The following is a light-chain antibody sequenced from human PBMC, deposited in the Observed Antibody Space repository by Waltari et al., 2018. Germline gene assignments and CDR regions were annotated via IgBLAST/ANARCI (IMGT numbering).Light chain of an antibody. CDR2: KAS. CDR3: MQTTQWPWT. J-gene: IGKJ1*01. V-gene: IGKV2-30*01. Sequence: VMTQSPLSLTVTPGQPASISCRSSQSLVFSDGNNYLSWLQQRPGQSPRRLIYKASNRDSGVPDRFSGSGSGTDFTLKISRVEAEDVGTYYYMQTTQWPWTFGQGTKVEIK. CDR1: QSLVFSDGNNY.